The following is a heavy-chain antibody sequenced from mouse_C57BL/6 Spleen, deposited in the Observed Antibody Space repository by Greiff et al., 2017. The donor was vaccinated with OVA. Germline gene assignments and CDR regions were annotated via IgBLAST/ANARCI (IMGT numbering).Heavy chain of an antibody. V-gene: IGHV2-4*01. Sequence: QVQLQQSGPGLVQPSQSLSITCTVSGFSLTSYGVHWVRQPPGKGLEWLGVIWSGGSTDYNAAFISRLSISKDNSKSQVFFKMNSLQADDTAIYYCAKSTAQATAWFAYWGQGTLVTVSA. CDR3: AKSTAQATAWFAY. CDR1: GFSLTSYG. CDR2: IWSGGST. J-gene: IGHJ3*01. D-gene: IGHD3-2*02.